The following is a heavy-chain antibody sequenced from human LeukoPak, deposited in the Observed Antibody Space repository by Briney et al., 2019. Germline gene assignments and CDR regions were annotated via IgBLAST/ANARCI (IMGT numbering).Heavy chain of an antibody. D-gene: IGHD2-2*01. V-gene: IGHV3-23*01. Sequence: PGGSLRLSCAASGFTLSSYAMSWVRQAPGKGLEWVSAISGSGGSTYYADSVKGRFTISRDNSKNTLYLQMNSLRAEDTAVYYCARIGSFIVVVPAAADYWGQGTLVTVSS. J-gene: IGHJ4*02. CDR1: GFTLSSYA. CDR2: ISGSGGST. CDR3: ARIGSFIVVVPAAADY.